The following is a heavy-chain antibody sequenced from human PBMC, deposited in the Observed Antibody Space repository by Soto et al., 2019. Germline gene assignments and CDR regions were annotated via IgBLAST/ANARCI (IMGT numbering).Heavy chain of an antibody. D-gene: IGHD3-10*01. J-gene: IGHJ6*02. CDR2: ISYDGSNK. V-gene: IGHV3-30-3*01. CDR3: ARDFGGYGMDV. Sequence: VAVISYDGSNKYYADSVKGRFTISRDNSKNTLYLQMNSLRAEDTAVYYCARDFGGYGMDVWGQGTTVTVSS.